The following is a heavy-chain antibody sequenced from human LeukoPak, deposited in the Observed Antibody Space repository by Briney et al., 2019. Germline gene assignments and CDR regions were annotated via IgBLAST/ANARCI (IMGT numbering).Heavy chain of an antibody. D-gene: IGHD3-3*01. CDR3: ARGGTLNDDFWSGYSHKWFDP. J-gene: IGHJ5*02. CDR1: GGSFSAYY. Sequence: SETLSLTCAVQGGSFSAYYWSWLRQPPGKGLEWIGEVSHSGSNNYNPSLKSRLTISEDSSKNQVSLNLSSMTDADTAVYYCARGGTLNDDFWSGYSHKWFDPWGQGTLVTVSS. V-gene: IGHV4-34*01. CDR2: VSHSGSN.